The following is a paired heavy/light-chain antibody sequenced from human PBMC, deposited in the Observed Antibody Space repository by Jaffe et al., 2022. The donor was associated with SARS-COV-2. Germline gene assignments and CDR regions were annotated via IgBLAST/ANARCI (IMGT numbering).Light chain of an antibody. CDR2: NTN. Sequence: QTVVTQESALSVSPGGTLTLTCGLNSGSVSTSHYPSWYQKTPGQAPRTLIYNTNTRSSGVPDRFSGSIVGNKAALTITGAQADDESDYYCFMYIGGYVFGTGTRVTVL. J-gene: IGLJ1*01. V-gene: IGLV8-61*01. CDR1: SGSVSTSHY. CDR3: FMYIGGYV.
Heavy chain of an antibody. V-gene: IGHV4-61*02. D-gene: IGHD5-12*01. CDR3: AKDGYNLNFEY. CDR1: GGSISSGSNY. CDR2: IFTTGST. Sequence: QVQLQESGPGLVKPSQTLSLTCSVSGGSISSGSNYWSWVRQPAGKGLEWIGRIFTTGSTNYNPSLKSRVTMSLDPSKNQFSLKLSSVTAADTAEYYCAKDGYNLNFEYWGLGTLVTVSS. J-gene: IGHJ4*02.